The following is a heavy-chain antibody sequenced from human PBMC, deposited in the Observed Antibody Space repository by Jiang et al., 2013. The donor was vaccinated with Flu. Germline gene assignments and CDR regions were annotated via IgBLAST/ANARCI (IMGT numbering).Heavy chain of an antibody. CDR2: IYPGDSDT. CDR1: GYSFTSYW. CDR3: ASGYSSSWIDFDY. Sequence: KGSGYSFTSYWIGWVRQMPGKGLEWMGIIYPGDSDTRYSPSFQGQVTISADKSISTAYLQWSSLKASDTAMYYCASGYSSSWIDFDYWGQGTLVTVSS. D-gene: IGHD6-13*01. J-gene: IGHJ4*02. V-gene: IGHV5-51*01.